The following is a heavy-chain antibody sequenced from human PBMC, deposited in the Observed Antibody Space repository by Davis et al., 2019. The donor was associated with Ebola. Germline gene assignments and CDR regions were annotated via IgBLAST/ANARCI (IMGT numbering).Heavy chain of an antibody. Sequence: PGGSLRLSCAASGFTFSSYGMHWVRQAPGKGLEWVAFIRYDGSNKYYADSVKGRFTISRDNSKKTLYVQMNSLRAEDSAVYFCAKDLFCSGGNCFPMAFDIWGQGTMVTVSS. V-gene: IGHV3-30*02. J-gene: IGHJ3*02. CDR2: IRYDGSNK. D-gene: IGHD2-15*01. CDR1: GFTFSSYG. CDR3: AKDLFCSGGNCFPMAFDI.